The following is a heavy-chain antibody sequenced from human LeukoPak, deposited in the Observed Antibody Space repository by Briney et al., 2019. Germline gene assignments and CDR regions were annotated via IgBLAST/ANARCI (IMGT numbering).Heavy chain of an antibody. D-gene: IGHD3-10*01. CDR1: GGSISSSSYY. Sequence: SETLSLTCTVSGGSISSSSYYWGWIRQPPGKGLEWIGSIYYSGSTYYNPSLKSRVTISVDTSKNQFSLKLSSVTAADTAVYYCARVMVRGVIIRRYFDYWGQGTLVIVSS. J-gene: IGHJ4*02. V-gene: IGHV4-39*07. CDR3: ARVMVRGVIIRRYFDY. CDR2: IYYSGST.